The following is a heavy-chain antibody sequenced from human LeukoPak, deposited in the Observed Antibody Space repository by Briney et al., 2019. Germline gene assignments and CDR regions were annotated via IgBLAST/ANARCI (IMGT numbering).Heavy chain of an antibody. CDR1: GGSFSGYY. J-gene: IGHJ5*02. Sequence: PSETLSLTCAVYGGSFSGYYWSWIRQPPGKGLEWLGEINHSGSTNYNPSLKSRVTISVDTSKNQFSLKLSSVTAADTAVYYCARGPFRAVTTKRRWFDPWGQGTLVTVSS. CDR3: ARGPFRAVTTKRRWFDP. V-gene: IGHV4-34*01. D-gene: IGHD4-17*01. CDR2: INHSGST.